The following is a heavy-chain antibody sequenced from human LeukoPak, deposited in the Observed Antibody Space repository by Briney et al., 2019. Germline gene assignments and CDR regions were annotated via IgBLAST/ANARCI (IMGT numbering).Heavy chain of an antibody. Sequence: GRSLRLSCAASGFTFSSYGMHWVRQAPGKGLEWVAVISYDGSNKYYADSVKGRFTISRDNSKNTLNLQMNSLRAEDTAVYYCAKATYSSGWLSDYWGQGTLVTVSS. CDR3: AKATYSSGWLSDY. CDR1: GFTFSSYG. J-gene: IGHJ4*02. CDR2: ISYDGSNK. D-gene: IGHD6-19*01. V-gene: IGHV3-30*18.